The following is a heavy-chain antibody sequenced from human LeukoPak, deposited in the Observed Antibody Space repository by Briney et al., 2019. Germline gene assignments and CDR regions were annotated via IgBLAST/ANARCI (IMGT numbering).Heavy chain of an antibody. CDR1: GFTFSNAW. D-gene: IGHD1-26*01. Sequence: MTGGSLRLSCAASGFTFSNAWMNWVRQAPGKGLEWVGRIKSKTDGGTTDYAAPAKGRFTISRDDSKNTLYLQMNSLKTEDTAVYYCTTIVGATPDAFDIWGQGTMVTVSS. CDR3: TTIVGATPDAFDI. J-gene: IGHJ3*02. V-gene: IGHV3-15*07. CDR2: IKSKTDGGTT.